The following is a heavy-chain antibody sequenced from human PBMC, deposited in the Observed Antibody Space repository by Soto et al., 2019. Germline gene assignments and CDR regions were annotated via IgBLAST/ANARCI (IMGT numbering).Heavy chain of an antibody. J-gene: IGHJ6*02. CDR2: IYYSGST. V-gene: IGHV4-61*01. CDR1: GGSVSSGSYY. D-gene: IGHD3-3*01. Sequence: QVQLQESGPGLVKPSETLSLTCTVSGGSVSSGSYYWSWIRQPPGKGLEWIGYIYYSGSTNYNPSLKSRVIISVDTSKSRISLKLSSVTAADTAVYYCARETRYYDFWSGYPSDYYYGMDVWGQGTTVTVSS. CDR3: ARETRYYDFWSGYPSDYYYGMDV.